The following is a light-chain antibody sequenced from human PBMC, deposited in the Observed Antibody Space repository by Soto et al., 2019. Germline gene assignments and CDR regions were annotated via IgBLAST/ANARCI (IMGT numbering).Light chain of an antibody. V-gene: IGKV3-20*01. J-gene: IGKJ4*01. CDR3: QQYGSSPHLT. CDR1: QSVSSSY. CDR2: GAS. Sequence: EIVLTQSPGTLSLSPGERATLSCRASQSVSSSYLAWYQQKPGQAPRLLIYGASSRPTGIPDRFSGSGSGTDFTLTISRLEPEDFAVYYCQQYGSSPHLTFGGGTKVEIK.